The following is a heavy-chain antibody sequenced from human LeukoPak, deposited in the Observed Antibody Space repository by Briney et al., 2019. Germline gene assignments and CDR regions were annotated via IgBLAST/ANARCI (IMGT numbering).Heavy chain of an antibody. V-gene: IGHV4-4*07. Sequence: SASLYLTCTVSGGSISSYYWRWIRQPAGQGLEWIGRIYTSGSTNYNPSLKRRVTMSVDTSKNQFSLKLSAVTAADTAVYYCARESGCSSTSCYAANAFDIWGQGTMVTVSS. D-gene: IGHD2-2*01. CDR3: ARESGCSSTSCYAANAFDI. J-gene: IGHJ3*02. CDR2: IYTSGST. CDR1: GGSISSYY.